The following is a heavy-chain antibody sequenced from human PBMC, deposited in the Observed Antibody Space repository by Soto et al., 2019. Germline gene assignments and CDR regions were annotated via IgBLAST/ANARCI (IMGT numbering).Heavy chain of an antibody. V-gene: IGHV3-30*18. CDR2: ISYDGSNK. J-gene: IGHJ6*02. D-gene: IGHD3-9*01. CDR1: GFTFSSYG. CDR3: AKDLTYYDILTGYYPIQGVYYYGMDV. Sequence: HPGGSLRLSCAASGFTFSSYGMHWVRQAPGKGLEWVAVISYDGSNKYYADSVKGRFTISRDNSKNTLYLQMNSLRAEDTAVYYCAKDLTYYDILTGYYPIQGVYYYGMDVWGQGTTVTVSS.